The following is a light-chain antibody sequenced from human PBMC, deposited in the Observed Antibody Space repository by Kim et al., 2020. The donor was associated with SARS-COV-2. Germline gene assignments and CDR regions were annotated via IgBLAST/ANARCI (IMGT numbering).Light chain of an antibody. Sequence: SYELTQPPSVSVSPGQTASITCSGDKLGDKYACWYQQKAGQSPVLVIYEDSKRPSGIPERFSGSNSGNTATLTISGTQAMDEADYYCQAWDRSNVVFGGGTQLTVL. CDR3: QAWDRSNVV. CDR2: EDS. CDR1: KLGDKY. V-gene: IGLV3-1*01. J-gene: IGLJ2*01.